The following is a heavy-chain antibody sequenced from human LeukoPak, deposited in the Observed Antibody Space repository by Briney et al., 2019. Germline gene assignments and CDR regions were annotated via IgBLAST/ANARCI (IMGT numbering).Heavy chain of an antibody. J-gene: IGHJ6*02. V-gene: IGHV3-66*01. CDR1: GFTVGSNY. Sequence: GSLRLSCAASGFTVGSNYMSWVRQAPGKGLEWVSVIYSGGSTYYADSVKGRFTISRDNSKNPLYLQMNSLRAEDTAVYYCARDLAAAGTSYYYGMDVWGQGTTVTVSS. D-gene: IGHD6-13*01. CDR3: ARDLAAAGTSYYYGMDV. CDR2: IYSGGST.